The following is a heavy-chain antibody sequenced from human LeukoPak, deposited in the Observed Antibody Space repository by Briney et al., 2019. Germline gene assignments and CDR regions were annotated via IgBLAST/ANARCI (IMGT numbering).Heavy chain of an antibody. V-gene: IGHV3-23*01. D-gene: IGHD3-10*01. CDR2: IGGSGSGT. J-gene: IGHJ4*02. Sequence: GGSLLLSCVGSGFSFSFYAMTWVRQAPGKGLEWVSAIGGSGSGTHYADSVKGRFTISRDNSKNTLYLQMNSLRVEDTAVYYCAKDYYGSGSPRSDYWGQGTLVTVSS. CDR1: GFSFSFYA. CDR3: AKDYYGSGSPRSDY.